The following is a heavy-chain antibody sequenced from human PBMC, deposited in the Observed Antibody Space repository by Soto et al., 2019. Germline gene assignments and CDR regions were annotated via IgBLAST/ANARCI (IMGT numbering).Heavy chain of an antibody. CDR2: ISNSGGTT. J-gene: IGHJ6*03. CDR1: GFTFSSSA. CDR3: AKGSRGAYYYCMDV. V-gene: IGHV3-23*01. Sequence: EVQMLESGGGLVQPGGSLRLSCAASGFTFSSSAMNWVHQAPGKGLEWVSSISNSGGTTSYADSVKGRFTISRDNSKNTLYLQMNSLRAEDTAVYYCAKGSRGAYYYCMDVWGKGTTVTVSS.